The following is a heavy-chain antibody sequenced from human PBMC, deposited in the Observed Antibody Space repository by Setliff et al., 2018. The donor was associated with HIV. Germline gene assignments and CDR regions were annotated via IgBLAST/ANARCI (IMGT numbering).Heavy chain of an antibody. Sequence: SETLSLTCVVSDDSFTNYDWTWIRQSPGKALRWIGSISSTGTTNYSPSLRSRVTISIETSNTRFSLWLRSVTASDTATYYCARLGRAIDDGGSSVRLDFWGQGVLVTVS. D-gene: IGHD2-15*01. CDR1: DDSFTNYD. J-gene: IGHJ4*02. V-gene: IGHV4-4*08. CDR3: ARLGRAIDDGGSSVRLDF. CDR2: ISSTGTT.